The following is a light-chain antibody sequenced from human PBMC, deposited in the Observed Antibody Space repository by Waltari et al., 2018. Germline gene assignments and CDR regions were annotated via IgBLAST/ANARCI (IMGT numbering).Light chain of an antibody. Sequence: QSALTQPASVSGSPGQSITISCTGTSSDVANYNLFSWYQQYPGKAPKVMIYDDNRRPSGVSDRFSGSKSGNTASLTISGVQAEDEADYYCCSYAGSYTWVFGGGTKLTVL. CDR3: CSYAGSYTWV. CDR2: DDN. J-gene: IGLJ3*02. V-gene: IGLV2-23*01. CDR1: SSDVANYNL.